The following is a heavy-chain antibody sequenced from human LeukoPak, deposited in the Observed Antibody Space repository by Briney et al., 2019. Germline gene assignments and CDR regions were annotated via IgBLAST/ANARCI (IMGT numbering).Heavy chain of an antibody. V-gene: IGHV4-34*01. CDR2: INHSGST. D-gene: IGHD3-22*01. Sequence: GSLRLSCVASGFNFNNYNMNWVRQAPGKGLEWIGEINHSGSTNYNPSLKSRVTISVDTSKNQFSLKLSSVTAADTAVYYCARRRITMIVVVNNAFDIWGQGTMVTVSS. J-gene: IGHJ3*02. CDR3: ARRRITMIVVVNNAFDI. CDR1: GFNFNNYN.